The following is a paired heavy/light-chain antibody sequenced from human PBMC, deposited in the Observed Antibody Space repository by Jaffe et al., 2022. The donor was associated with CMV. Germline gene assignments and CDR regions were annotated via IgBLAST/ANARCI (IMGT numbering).Heavy chain of an antibody. CDR2: ISGGSEYI. D-gene: IGHD1-26*01. Sequence: EVQVVESGGGLVQPGGSLRLSCAGSGFIFSGYSMNWVRQAPGKGLEWVSSISGGSEYILYTDSVKGRFTISRDNARNSVYLQMNSLRAEDTAIYYCARGETRTDHEGFDYWGQGTLVTVSS. CDR1: GFIFSGYS. J-gene: IGHJ4*02. V-gene: IGHV3-21*04. CDR3: ARGETRTDHEGFDY.
Light chain of an antibody. CDR3: QQYYNWPLT. CDR1: QSVDSY. J-gene: IGKJ3*01. V-gene: IGKV3-15*01. Sequence: EIVMTQSPATLSVSPGERATLSCRASQSVDSYFAWYQQKPGQSPRLLIYHVSTRATGVPARFSGSGSGTEFTLTISSLQSEDIGVYYCQQYYNWPLTFGPGTKLDIK. CDR2: HVS.